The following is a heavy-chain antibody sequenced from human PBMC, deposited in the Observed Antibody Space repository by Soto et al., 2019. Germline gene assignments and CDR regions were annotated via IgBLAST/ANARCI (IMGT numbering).Heavy chain of an antibody. D-gene: IGHD6-13*01. V-gene: IGHV1-69*17. CDR1: GGTLNKHA. CDR3: ARGGTSGWLKGAYDV. CDR2: IIPMFGIP. Sequence: QVQLVQSGAEVKKPGSSVKVSCKASGGTLNKHAITWVRRAPGQGLEWLGGIIPMFGIPNYPQKFQGRDTITAHHSTKTSQKELHSLTSDDTAVYYCARGGTSGWLKGAYDVWGQGTMVTVSS. J-gene: IGHJ3*01.